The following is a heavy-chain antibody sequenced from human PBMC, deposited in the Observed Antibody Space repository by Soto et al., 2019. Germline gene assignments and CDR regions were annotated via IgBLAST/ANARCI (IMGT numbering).Heavy chain of an antibody. V-gene: IGHV4-61*01. CDR2: IYYSGST. J-gene: IGHJ4*02. CDR1: GGSVSSGSYY. CDR3: ARGPYYYANLRGFDY. D-gene: IGHD3-10*01. Sequence: SETLSLTCTVSGGSVSSGSYYWSWIRQPPGKGLEWIGYIYYSGSTNYNPSLKSRVTISVDTSKNQFSLKLSSVTAADTAVYYCARGPYYYANLRGFDYWGQGTLVTVSS.